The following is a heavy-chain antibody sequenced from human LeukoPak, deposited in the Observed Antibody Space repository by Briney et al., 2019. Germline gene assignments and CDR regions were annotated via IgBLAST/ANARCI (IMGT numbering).Heavy chain of an antibody. D-gene: IGHD2-2*01. V-gene: IGHV1-2*04. CDR3: ARVYCSSTSSYDAFDI. CDR1: GYTFTGYY. J-gene: IGHJ3*02. CDR2: INPNSGGT. Sequence: ASVKVSCKASGYTFTGYYMHWVRQAPGQGLEWMGWINPNSGGTNYAQKFQGWVTMTRDTSISTAYMELSRLRSDDTAVYYCARVYCSSTSSYDAFDIWGQGTMVTVSS.